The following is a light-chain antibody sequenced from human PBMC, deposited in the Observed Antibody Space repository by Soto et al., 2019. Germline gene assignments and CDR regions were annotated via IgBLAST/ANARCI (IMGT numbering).Light chain of an antibody. Sequence: QSALTQPRSVSGSPGQSVTISCTGTSSDVGGHNHVSWYQQHPGKAPKLVIYDVSKWPSGVPDRFFGSKSGNTASLTISGLQAEDEADYYCCSYAGSSLWVFGGGTKLTVL. J-gene: IGLJ3*02. CDR3: CSYAGSSLWV. V-gene: IGLV2-11*01. CDR1: SSDVGGHNH. CDR2: DVS.